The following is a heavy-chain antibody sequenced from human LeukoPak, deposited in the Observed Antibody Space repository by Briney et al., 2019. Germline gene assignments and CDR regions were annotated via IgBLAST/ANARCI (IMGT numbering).Heavy chain of an antibody. CDR1: GFTFSSYA. CDR3: ARDHGFWSGYPEGTFDY. Sequence: PGGSLRLSCAASGFTFSSYAMHWVRQAPGKGLEYVSAISSNGGSTYYANSVKGRFTISRDNSKNTLYLQMGSLRAEDMAVYCCARDHGFWSGYPEGTFDYWGQGTLVTVSS. D-gene: IGHD3-3*01. CDR2: ISSNGGST. V-gene: IGHV3-64*01. J-gene: IGHJ4*02.